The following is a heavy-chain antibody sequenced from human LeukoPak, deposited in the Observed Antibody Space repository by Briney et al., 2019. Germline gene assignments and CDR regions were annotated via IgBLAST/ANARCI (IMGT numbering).Heavy chain of an antibody. Sequence: GGSLRLSCAASGFTFSSYWMHWVRQLPGKGLVWVSRINSDGSSTSYADSVKGRFTISRDNAKNTPYLQMNSLRAEDTAVYFCAAPSVVAAFQRWGQGTLVTVSS. CDR2: INSDGSST. J-gene: IGHJ1*01. V-gene: IGHV3-74*01. D-gene: IGHD2-15*01. CDR3: AAPSVVAAFQR. CDR1: GFTFSSYW.